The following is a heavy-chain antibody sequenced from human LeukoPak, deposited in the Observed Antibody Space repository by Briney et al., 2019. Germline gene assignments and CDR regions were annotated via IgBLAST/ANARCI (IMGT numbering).Heavy chain of an antibody. V-gene: IGHV3-30*01. Sequence: GRSLRLSCAASGFTFSSYTMHWVRQAPGEGLEWVAVMSYDGSDNYSADSVKGRFTISRDNSRTTVYLQMNSLRAEDTAVYYCARGSRWLQLGPFDYWGQGTLVTVSS. CDR1: GFTFSSYT. CDR3: ARGSRWLQLGPFDY. CDR2: MSYDGSDN. J-gene: IGHJ4*02. D-gene: IGHD5-24*01.